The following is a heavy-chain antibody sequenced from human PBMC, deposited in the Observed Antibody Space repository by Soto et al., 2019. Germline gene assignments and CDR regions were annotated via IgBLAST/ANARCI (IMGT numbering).Heavy chain of an antibody. CDR3: ARDPHDYGETLDY. Sequence: GGSLRLSCAASGFTFSSYSMNWVRQAPGKGREWVSSISSSSSYIYYADSVKGRFTITRDNAKKPLYLKINSLRAEDTAVYYCARDPHDYGETLDYWGQGTLVTVSS. V-gene: IGHV3-21*01. CDR2: ISSSSSYI. J-gene: IGHJ4*02. CDR1: GFTFSSYS. D-gene: IGHD4-17*01.